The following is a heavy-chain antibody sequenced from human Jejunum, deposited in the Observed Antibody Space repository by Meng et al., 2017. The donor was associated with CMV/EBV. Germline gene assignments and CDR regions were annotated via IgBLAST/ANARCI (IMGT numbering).Heavy chain of an antibody. J-gene: IGHJ4*02. CDR2: ISRSSNSP. CDR1: GFTYGDCS. CDR3: AKRGNDIDY. Sequence: QGPLLELGGTLVKAGRSLRVSCGSSGFTYGDCSMSWNRQAPGKGLEWVLYISRSSNSPLYGESVTGRVNISRDSSDSTLFLLMTSLRAVYTAVYYCAKRGNDIDYWGQGTLVTVSS. V-gene: IGHV3-11*03. D-gene: IGHD1-1*01.